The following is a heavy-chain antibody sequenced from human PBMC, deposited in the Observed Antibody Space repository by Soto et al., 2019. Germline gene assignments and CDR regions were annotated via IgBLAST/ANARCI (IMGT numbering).Heavy chain of an antibody. V-gene: IGHV3-53*02. Sequence: EAQLVETGGGLIHPGDSLRLSCAASGFSISQNYMSWVRQAPGKGLEWVSAIYSGGGTFYADSVKGRFIISRDTSKNTVFLQINNLSVEDTAVYYCARLPTGFPNWFDPWGQGTLVTVSS. D-gene: IGHD2-2*01. J-gene: IGHJ5*02. CDR2: IYSGGGT. CDR1: GFSISQNY. CDR3: ARLPTGFPNWFDP.